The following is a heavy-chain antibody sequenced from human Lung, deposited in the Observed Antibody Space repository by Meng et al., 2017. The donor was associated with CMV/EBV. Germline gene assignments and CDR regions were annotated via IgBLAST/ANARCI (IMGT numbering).Heavy chain of an antibody. Sequence: SXTXSLXCAVYGGSLSGYYWSWIRQPPGKGLEWIGEINHSGSTNYNPSLKSRVTISVDTSKNQFSLKLSSVTAADTAVYYCARGEVARGYCTNGVCYSPRGYYYYGMDVXGQGTTVTVSS. J-gene: IGHJ6*02. CDR1: GGSLSGYY. D-gene: IGHD2-8*01. V-gene: IGHV4-34*01. CDR2: INHSGST. CDR3: ARGEVARGYCTNGVCYSPRGYYYYGMDV.